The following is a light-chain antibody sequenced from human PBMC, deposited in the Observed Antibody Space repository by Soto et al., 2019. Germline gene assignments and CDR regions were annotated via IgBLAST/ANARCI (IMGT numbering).Light chain of an antibody. CDR3: QQYNSYSYT. Sequence: DIQMTQSPSTLSASVGARVTIACRASQSISSYLAWYQQKPGKAPNLLIYKASNLASGVPSRFTGGGSGTDFTLTINSVQPDDSATYFCQQYNSYSYTVGQGTKLEIK. CDR1: QSISSY. CDR2: KAS. J-gene: IGKJ2*01. V-gene: IGKV1-5*03.